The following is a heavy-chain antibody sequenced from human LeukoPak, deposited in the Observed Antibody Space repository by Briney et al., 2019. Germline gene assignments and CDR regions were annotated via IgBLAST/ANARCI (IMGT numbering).Heavy chain of an antibody. D-gene: IGHD3-9*01. CDR1: GGSISSYY. Sequence: SETLSLTCTVSGGSISSYYWSWIRPPPGKGLEWIGYIYYSGSTNYNPSLKSRVTISVDTSKNQFSLKLSSVTAADTAVYYCARMGRYFDWLLPDYWGQGTLVTVSS. CDR3: ARMGRYFDWLLPDY. CDR2: IYYSGST. V-gene: IGHV4-59*01. J-gene: IGHJ4*02.